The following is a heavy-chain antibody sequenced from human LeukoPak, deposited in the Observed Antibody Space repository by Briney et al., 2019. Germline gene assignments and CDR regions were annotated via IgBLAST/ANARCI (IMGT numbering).Heavy chain of an antibody. D-gene: IGHD5-18*01. Sequence: PGRSLRLSCAASGFTFDDYAMHWVRQAPGKGLEWVSGISWNSGSIGYADSVKGRFTISRDNAKNSLYLQMNSLIAEGTALYYCAKGRGYSYGRGPYYFDYWGQGTLVTVSS. J-gene: IGHJ4*02. V-gene: IGHV3-9*01. CDR2: ISWNSGSI. CDR3: AKGRGYSYGRGPYYFDY. CDR1: GFTFDDYA.